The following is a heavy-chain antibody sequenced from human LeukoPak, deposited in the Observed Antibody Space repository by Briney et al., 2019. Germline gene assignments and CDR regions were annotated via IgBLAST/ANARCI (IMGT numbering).Heavy chain of an antibody. CDR2: INSDGSST. J-gene: IGHJ5*01. CDR3: ARGQLWFDY. V-gene: IGHV3-74*01. Sequence: GGSLRLSCAASGFTFSSYGMYWVRQAPGKGLVWVSRINSDGSSTNYADSVKGRFTISRDNAKNTLYLQMNSLRAEDTAVYYCARGQLWFDYWGQGTLVTVSS. CDR1: GFTFSSYG. D-gene: IGHD5-18*01.